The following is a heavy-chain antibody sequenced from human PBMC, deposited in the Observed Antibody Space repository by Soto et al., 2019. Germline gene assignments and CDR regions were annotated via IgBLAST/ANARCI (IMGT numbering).Heavy chain of an antibody. CDR3: AREKGDWNYYIYYGMDV. D-gene: IGHD1-7*01. Sequence: GGSLRLSCAASGFTFSSYSMNWVRQAPGKGLEWVSSISSSSSYIYYADSVKGRFTISRDNAKNSLYLQMNSLRAEDTAVYYCAREKGDWNYYIYYGMDVWGQGTTVTVSS. V-gene: IGHV3-21*01. CDR2: ISSSSSYI. CDR1: GFTFSSYS. J-gene: IGHJ6*02.